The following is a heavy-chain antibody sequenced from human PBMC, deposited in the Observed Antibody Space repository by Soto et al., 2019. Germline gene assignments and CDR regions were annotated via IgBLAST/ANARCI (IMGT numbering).Heavy chain of an antibody. V-gene: IGHV4-4*07. D-gene: IGHD6-25*01. CDR3: ARDGSDSYGLDV. CDR2: IYNSGDT. CDR1: GGSISSYY. Sequence: SETLSLTCTVSGGSISSYYWSWIRQTAGKGLEWIGRIYNSGDTSYNPSLKSRVTMSADTSKNQFSLKLTSVTAADTAVYYCARDGSDSYGLDVWGQGTTVTVSS. J-gene: IGHJ6*02.